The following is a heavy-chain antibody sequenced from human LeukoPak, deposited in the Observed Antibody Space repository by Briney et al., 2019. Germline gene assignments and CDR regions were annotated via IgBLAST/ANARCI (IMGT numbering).Heavy chain of an antibody. CDR1: GFTVSNNY. Sequence: PGGSLRLSCAASGFTVSNNYMSWVRQAPGKGLEWVSISYSDSNTNYADSVKGRFTISRDTSQNTSSLQMNGLRAEDTAVYYCVRKNRDFNAAFDIWGQGTVVTVSS. D-gene: IGHD1-14*01. V-gene: IGHV3-53*01. J-gene: IGHJ3*02. CDR3: VRKNRDFNAAFDI. CDR2: SYSDSNT.